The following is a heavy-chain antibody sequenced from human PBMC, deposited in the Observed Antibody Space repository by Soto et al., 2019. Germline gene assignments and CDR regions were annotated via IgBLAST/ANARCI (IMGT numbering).Heavy chain of an antibody. Sequence: QVQLVQSGAEVKKPGASVKVSCKASGYTFTTNYMHWVRQAPGQGLEWMGIINPSGGSTNYAQKFQGIVTRNRDKSTSTVYMDLSSLRYEDTAVYYCARNIGGYMDVWGKGTTVTVSS. CDR3: ARNIGGYMDV. V-gene: IGHV1-46*03. J-gene: IGHJ6*03. CDR2: INPSGGST. CDR1: GYTFTTNY.